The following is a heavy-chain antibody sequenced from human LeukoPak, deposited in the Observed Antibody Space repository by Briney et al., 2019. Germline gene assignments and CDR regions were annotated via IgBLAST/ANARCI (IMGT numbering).Heavy chain of an antibody. CDR1: GFTLRTYA. CDR2: ISGGGGST. V-gene: IGHV3-23*01. Sequence: PGGSLRLSCAASGFTLRTYAMSWVRQAPGKGLEWVSAISGGGGSTWYADSVKGRFTISRDNSKNTVNLEINSLRAEDTAVYYCAKEPTLGMVPFDYWGQGTLVTVSS. CDR3: AKEPTLGMVPFDY. J-gene: IGHJ4*02. D-gene: IGHD2-8*01.